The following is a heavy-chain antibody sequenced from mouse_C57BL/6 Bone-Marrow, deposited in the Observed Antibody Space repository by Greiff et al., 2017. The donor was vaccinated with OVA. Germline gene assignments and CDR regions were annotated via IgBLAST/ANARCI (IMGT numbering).Heavy chain of an antibody. D-gene: IGHD1-1*01. CDR2: ISSGGSYT. CDR1: GFTFSSYG. Sequence: EVNVVESGGDLVKPGGSLKLSCAASGFTFSSYGMSWVRQTPDKRLEWVATISSGGSYTYYPDSVKGRFTISRDNAKNTLYLQMSSLKSEDTAMYYCASRHYYGSSYVDYWGQGTTLTVSS. V-gene: IGHV5-6*02. J-gene: IGHJ2*01. CDR3: ASRHYYGSSYVDY.